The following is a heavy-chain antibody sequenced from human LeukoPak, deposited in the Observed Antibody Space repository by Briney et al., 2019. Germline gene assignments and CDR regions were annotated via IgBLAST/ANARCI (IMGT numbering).Heavy chain of an antibody. V-gene: IGHV4-4*07. Sequence: SETLSLTCTVSGGSISSYYWSWIRQPAGEGLEWIGRIYTSGSTNYNPSLKSRVTMSVDTSKNQFSLKLSSVTAADTAVYYCARDPCTNGVCRDAFDIWGQGTMVTVSS. D-gene: IGHD2-8*01. CDR3: ARDPCTNGVCRDAFDI. CDR2: IYTSGST. CDR1: GGSISSYY. J-gene: IGHJ3*02.